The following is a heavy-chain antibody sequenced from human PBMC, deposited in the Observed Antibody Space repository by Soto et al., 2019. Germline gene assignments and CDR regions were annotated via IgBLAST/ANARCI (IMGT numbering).Heavy chain of an antibody. D-gene: IGHD3-9*01. Sequence: TLSLTCTVSGGSISRGSYYSSWIRQQPGKGLEWIGYIYYSGSTYYNPSIKSRVTISVDTSKNQFSLKLSSVTAADTAVYFFFRQDTAYEILTGYPEYGMDVWGQGTTVTVSS. CDR2: IYYSGST. J-gene: IGHJ6*02. V-gene: IGHV4-31*06. CDR3: FRQDTAYEILTGYPEYGMDV. CDR1: GGSISRGSYY.